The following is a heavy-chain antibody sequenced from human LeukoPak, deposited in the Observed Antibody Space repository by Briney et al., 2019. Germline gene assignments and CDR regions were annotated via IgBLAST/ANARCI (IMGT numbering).Heavy chain of an antibody. CDR1: GFIFSSYW. Sequence: GGSLRLSCAASGFIFSSYWMTWVRQAPGKGLEWVANIKQDGSEKYYVDSVKGRFTISRDNGKNSLYLQMNSLRAEDTAVYCCARLYFHETSVYRHFDYWGQGTLVTVSS. J-gene: IGHJ4*02. CDR3: ARLYFHETSVYRHFDY. D-gene: IGHD3-22*01. CDR2: IKQDGSEK. V-gene: IGHV3-7*01.